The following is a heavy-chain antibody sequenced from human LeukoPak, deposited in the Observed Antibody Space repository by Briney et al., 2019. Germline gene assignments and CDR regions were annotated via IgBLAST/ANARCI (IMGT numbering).Heavy chain of an antibody. D-gene: IGHD3-16*02. CDR1: GGSFSGYY. CDR3: ARGIPARYDYVWGSYRSYYFDY. Sequence: NPSETLSLTCAVYGGSFSGYYWSWIRQPPGKGLEWSGEINHSGSTNYNPSLKGRVTISVDTSKNQYSLKLSSVTAADTAVYYCARGIPARYDYVWGSYRSYYFDYWGQGTLVTVSS. CDR2: INHSGST. J-gene: IGHJ4*02. V-gene: IGHV4-34*01.